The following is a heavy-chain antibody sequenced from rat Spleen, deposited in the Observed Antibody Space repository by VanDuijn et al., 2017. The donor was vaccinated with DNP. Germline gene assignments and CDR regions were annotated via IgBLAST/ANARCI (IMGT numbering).Heavy chain of an antibody. CDR3: ARYGGSGYDY. J-gene: IGHJ2*01. V-gene: IGHV3-1*01. D-gene: IGHD4-3*01. CDR1: GYSITSNY. Sequence: EVQLQESGPGLVKPSQSLSLTCSVTGYSITSNYWAWIRKFPGNKMEWIGHISYSGSTSYNPSLKSRISITRDTSKNQFFLQLNSVTTEDTATNYCARYGGSGYDYWGQGVMVTVSS. CDR2: ISYSGST.